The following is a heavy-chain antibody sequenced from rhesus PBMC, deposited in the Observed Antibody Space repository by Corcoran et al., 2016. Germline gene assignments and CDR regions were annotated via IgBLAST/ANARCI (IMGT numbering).Heavy chain of an antibody. V-gene: IGHV4-160*01. CDR2: IYGSSGST. Sequence: QVQLQESGPGLVKPSETLSLTCAVSGGSFSSYWWGWIRQPPGKGLEWIGSIYGSSGSTEYNPSLKSRATISRDTSKNQFSLKLSSVTAADTAVYYFARGIHCSDSGCSLPWGQGVLVTVSS. J-gene: IGHJ4*01. CDR3: ARGIHCSDSGCSLP. CDR1: GGSFSSYW. D-gene: IGHD2-33*01.